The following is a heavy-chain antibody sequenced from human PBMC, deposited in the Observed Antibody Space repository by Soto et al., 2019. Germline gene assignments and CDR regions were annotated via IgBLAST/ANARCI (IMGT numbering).Heavy chain of an antibody. CDR2: LYYTGST. V-gene: IGHV4-59*01. CDR1: GGSISDFY. CDR3: ARGGGYDFRSSQAPPIDV. J-gene: IGHJ6*02. D-gene: IGHD3-3*01. Sequence: PSEMLSLTCNVSGGSISDFYWSWIRQSPGKRLEWIGYLYYTGSTNYNPALKSRVTISLDTSKTQFSLKLGSVTAADTAVYYCARGGGYDFRSSQAPPIDVWGQGTTVTVSS.